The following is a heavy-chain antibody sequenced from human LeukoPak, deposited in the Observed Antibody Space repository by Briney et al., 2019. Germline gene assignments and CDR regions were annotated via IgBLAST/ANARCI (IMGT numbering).Heavy chain of an antibody. Sequence: ASVKVSCKASGYTFTSYDINWVRQATGQGLEWMGWMNPNSGNTGYAQKFQGRVTITRNTSISTAYMELSSLRSEDTAVYYCARDDLGGYSGYGHPHLPFDYWGQGTLVTVSS. CDR1: GYTFTSYD. CDR2: MNPNSGNT. J-gene: IGHJ4*02. D-gene: IGHD5-12*01. V-gene: IGHV1-8*03. CDR3: ARDDLGGYSGYGHPHLPFDY.